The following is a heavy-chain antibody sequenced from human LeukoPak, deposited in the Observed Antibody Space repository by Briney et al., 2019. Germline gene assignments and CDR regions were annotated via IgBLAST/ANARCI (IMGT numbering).Heavy chain of an antibody. D-gene: IGHD3-22*01. CDR1: GYTFTSCA. J-gene: IGHJ6*02. CDR2: INAGNGNT. V-gene: IGHV1-3*01. Sequence: GASVKVSCRASGYTFTSCAMHWVRQAPGQRLEWMGWINAGNGNTKYSQKFQGRVTITRDTSASTAYMELSSLRFEDTAVYYCASFSSGYYYEDYYYYYGMDVWGQGTTVTVSS. CDR3: ASFSSGYYYEDYYYYYGMDV.